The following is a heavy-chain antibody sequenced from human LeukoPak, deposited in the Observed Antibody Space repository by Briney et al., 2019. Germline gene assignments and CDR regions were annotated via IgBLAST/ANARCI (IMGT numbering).Heavy chain of an antibody. D-gene: IGHD1-26*01. Sequence: GGSLRLSCAASGFTFDDYAMHWVRQAPGKGLEWVSGISWNSGSIGYADSVKGRFTISRDNAKNSLYLQMNSLRVEDSAVYYCAKDLWGRREYGMDVWGQGTTVIVSS. CDR1: GFTFDDYA. CDR3: AKDLWGRREYGMDV. J-gene: IGHJ6*02. V-gene: IGHV3-9*01. CDR2: ISWNSGSI.